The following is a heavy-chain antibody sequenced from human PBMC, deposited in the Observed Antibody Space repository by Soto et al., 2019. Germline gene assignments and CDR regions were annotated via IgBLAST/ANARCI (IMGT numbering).Heavy chain of an antibody. J-gene: IGHJ5*01. CDR1: GYTFTTIR. CDR3: ARGRSGWYDF. V-gene: IGHV1-18*01. CDR2: IRPHNGDT. Sequence: QVQLVQSAAEVGKPGASVKVSCKASGYTFTTIRLSWVRQAPGQGLEGRGWIRPHNGDTQYAQKCQGRVTMTAVTSKTTAYMDVRSLRRDGTADFYCARGRSGWYDFWGQGTLVTVSS. D-gene: IGHD6-19*01.